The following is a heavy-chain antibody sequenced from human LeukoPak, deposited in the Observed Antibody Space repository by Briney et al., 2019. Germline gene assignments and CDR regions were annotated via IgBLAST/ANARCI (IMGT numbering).Heavy chain of an antibody. CDR1: GSTVSSNY. CDR2: IYSGGST. Sequence: PGGSLRLSCAASGSTVSSNYMSRVRQAPGKGLEWVSVIYSGGSTYYADSVKGRFTISRDNSKNTLYLQMNSLRAEDTAVYYCARAMVRGVNPLNYYYYYMDIWGKGTTVTVSS. D-gene: IGHD3-10*01. V-gene: IGHV3-53*01. CDR3: ARAMVRGVNPLNYYYYYMDI. J-gene: IGHJ6*03.